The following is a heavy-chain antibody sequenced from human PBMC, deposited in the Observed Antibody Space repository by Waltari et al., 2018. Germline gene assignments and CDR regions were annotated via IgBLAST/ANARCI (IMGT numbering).Heavy chain of an antibody. CDR1: GGSISRSSHY. J-gene: IGHJ4*02. D-gene: IGHD6-19*01. CDR2: IYYSGST. Sequence: QLQLQESGPGLVKPSETLSLTCTVSGGSISRSSHYWGWIRQPPGKGLEWIGSIYYSGSTYYNPSLKSRVTISVDTSKNQFSLKLSSVTAADTAVYYCASLRSGWYFDYWGQGTLVTVSS. CDR3: ASLRSGWYFDY. V-gene: IGHV4-39*01.